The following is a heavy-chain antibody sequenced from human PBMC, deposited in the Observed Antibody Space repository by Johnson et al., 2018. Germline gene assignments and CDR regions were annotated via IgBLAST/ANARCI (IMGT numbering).Heavy chain of an antibody. Sequence: EVQLVESGGGLVQPGGSLRLSCAASGFTFSSYDMHWVRQATGKGLEWVSAIGTAGDTYYPGSVTGRYPISRENAKNSLYLQMTSLRAGDPAVYYCARDRPSGGWNAFDIWGQGTMVTVSS. CDR3: ARDRPSGGWNAFDI. CDR1: GFTFSSYD. V-gene: IGHV3-13*01. D-gene: IGHD6-19*01. J-gene: IGHJ3*02. CDR2: IGTAGDT.